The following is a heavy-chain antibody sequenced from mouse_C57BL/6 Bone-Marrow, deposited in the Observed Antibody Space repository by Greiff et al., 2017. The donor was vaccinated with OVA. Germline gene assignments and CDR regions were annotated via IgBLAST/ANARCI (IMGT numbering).Heavy chain of an antibody. D-gene: IGHD3-2*02. Sequence: EVQLQQSGPVLVKPGASVKMSCKASGYSFTDYYMNWVKQSHGKSLEWIGVINPYNGGTSYNQKFKGKATLTVDKSSSTAYMELNSLTSEDSAVYYCAWRQLRLRSAMDYWGQGTSVTVSS. J-gene: IGHJ4*01. V-gene: IGHV1-19*01. CDR3: AWRQLRLRSAMDY. CDR2: INPYNGGT. CDR1: GYSFTDYY.